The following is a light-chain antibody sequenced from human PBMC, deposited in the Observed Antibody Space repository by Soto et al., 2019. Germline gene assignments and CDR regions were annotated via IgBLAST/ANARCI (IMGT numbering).Light chain of an antibody. V-gene: IGLV3-1*01. Sequence: SYELTQPPSVSVSPGQTARITCSGDKLGEKYSCWYQQKAGQSPILVIQEDTKRPSGIPERFSGSNSGNTATLTITGTQPLDEADYYCQAWDESTAVFGGGTKVTVL. CDR3: QAWDESTAV. CDR2: EDT. J-gene: IGLJ2*01. CDR1: KLGEKY.